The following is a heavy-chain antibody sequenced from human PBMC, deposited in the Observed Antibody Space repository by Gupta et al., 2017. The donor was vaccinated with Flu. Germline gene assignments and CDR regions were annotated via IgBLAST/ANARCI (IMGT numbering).Heavy chain of an antibody. CDR3: AREYYEFDYGMDV. D-gene: IGHD3-3*01. J-gene: IGHJ6*02. CDR2: IYSDESTK. CDR1: GFTFSSYY. V-gene: IGHV3-74*01. Sequence: EVQLVESGGGLVQPGGSLRLSCAASGFTFSSYYMHWVRQAPGKGLVWVSRIYSDESTKIYADSVRGRFTISRDNGKNMLYLQMNSLRAEDTAVYYCAREYYEFDYGMDVWGQGTTVTVSS.